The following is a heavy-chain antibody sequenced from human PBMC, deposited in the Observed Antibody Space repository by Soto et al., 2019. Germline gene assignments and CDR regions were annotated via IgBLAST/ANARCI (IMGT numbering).Heavy chain of an antibody. CDR3: ARDPRLDSTWGITGTTNLPDY. J-gene: IGHJ4*02. D-gene: IGHD1-20*01. CDR2: IDPSDSYT. CDR1: GYSFTSYW. V-gene: IGHV5-10-1*01. Sequence: PGESLKISCKGSGYSFTSYWISWVRQMPXKGLEWMGRIDPSDSYTNYSPSFQGHVTISADKSISTAYLQWSSLKASDTAMYYCARDPRLDSTWGITGTTNLPDYWGQGTLVTVSS.